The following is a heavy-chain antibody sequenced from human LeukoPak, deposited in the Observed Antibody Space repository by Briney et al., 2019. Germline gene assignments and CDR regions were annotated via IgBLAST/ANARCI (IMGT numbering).Heavy chain of an antibody. Sequence: PGGSVRLSCAASGFTFSSYAMSWVRQAPGKGLEWVSAISCSGGSTYYADSVKGRFTISRDNSKNTLYLQMNSLRAEDTAVYYCARPRYSSSSSGPHYFDYWGRGTLVTVSS. D-gene: IGHD6-6*01. J-gene: IGHJ4*02. CDR1: GFTFSSYA. CDR2: ISCSGGST. V-gene: IGHV3-23*01. CDR3: ARPRYSSSSSGPHYFDY.